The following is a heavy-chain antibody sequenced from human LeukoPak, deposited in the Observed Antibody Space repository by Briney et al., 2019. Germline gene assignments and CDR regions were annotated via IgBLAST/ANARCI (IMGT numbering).Heavy chain of an antibody. Sequence: GASVTVSCKASEYTFTGYYMHWVRQAPGQGLEWMGWINPNSGGTNYAQKFQGRVTMTRDTSISTAYMELSRLRSDDTAVYYCARDLYSSSPHDYWGQGTLVTVSS. CDR1: EYTFTGYY. V-gene: IGHV1-2*02. D-gene: IGHD6-6*01. CDR3: ARDLYSSSPHDY. J-gene: IGHJ4*02. CDR2: INPNSGGT.